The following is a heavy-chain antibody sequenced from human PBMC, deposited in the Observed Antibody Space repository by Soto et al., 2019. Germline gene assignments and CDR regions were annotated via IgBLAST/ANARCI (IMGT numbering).Heavy chain of an antibody. CDR2: IYYSGST. D-gene: IGHD5-12*01. J-gene: IGHJ6*01. CDR1: GGSISSGGYY. CDR3: ARVVDIVAPIISGYGMDV. V-gene: IGHV4-31*02. Sequence: SQTLSLTCTVSGGSISSGGYYLSRLRQHPGKGLEWIGYIYYSGSTYYNPSLKSRVTISVDTSKNQFSLKLSSVTAADTAVYYCARVVDIVAPIISGYGMDVWGQGASVS.